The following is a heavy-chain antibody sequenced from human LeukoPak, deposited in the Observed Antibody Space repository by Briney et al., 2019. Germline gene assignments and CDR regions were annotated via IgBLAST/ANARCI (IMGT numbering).Heavy chain of an antibody. V-gene: IGHV6-1*01. J-gene: IGHJ4*02. CDR1: GDSVSGNRAA. CDR2: TYYRSKWYN. Sequence: SQTLSLTCAISGDSVSGNRAAWNWIRQSPSRGLEWLGRTYYRSKWYNDFALSVKSRITINPDTSKNQFSLQLNSVTPEDTAVYYCVRDISMAFDYWGRGTLVTVSS. CDR3: VRDISMAFDY. D-gene: IGHD2/OR15-2a*01.